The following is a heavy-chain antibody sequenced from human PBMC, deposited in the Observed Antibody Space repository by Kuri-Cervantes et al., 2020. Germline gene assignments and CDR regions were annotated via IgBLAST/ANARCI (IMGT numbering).Heavy chain of an antibody. Sequence: GESLKISCAASGFTSSTFWMSWVRQAPGKGLEWVANIKQDGSEKYYGDSVKGRFTISRDNAKSSLYLQMNNLGAEDTAVYYCARERSSGPYYYMDVWGKGTTVTVSS. CDR3: ARERSSGPYYYMDV. J-gene: IGHJ6*03. D-gene: IGHD1-26*01. V-gene: IGHV3-7*01. CDR1: GFTSSTFW. CDR2: IKQDGSEK.